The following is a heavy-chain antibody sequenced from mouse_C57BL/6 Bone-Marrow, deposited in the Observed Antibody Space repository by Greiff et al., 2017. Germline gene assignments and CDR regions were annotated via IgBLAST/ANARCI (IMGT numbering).Heavy chain of an antibody. Sequence: EVQLVESGGGLVKPGGSLKLSCAASGFTFSDYYMYWVRQTPEKRLEWVAYISNGGGSTYYPDTVKGRFTISRDNAKNTLYLQMSRLKSEDTAMYYCARHGGTGWYFDVWGTGTTVTVSS. J-gene: IGHJ1*03. D-gene: IGHD3-3*01. CDR3: ARHGGTGWYFDV. CDR1: GFTFSDYY. CDR2: ISNGGGST. V-gene: IGHV5-12*01.